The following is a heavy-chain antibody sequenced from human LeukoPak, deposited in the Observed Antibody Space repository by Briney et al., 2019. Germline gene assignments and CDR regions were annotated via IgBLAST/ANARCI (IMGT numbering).Heavy chain of an antibody. Sequence: SETLSLTCTVSGGSISSGSYYWTWIRQPAGKGLEWIGRIHTTGSTNYNPSLKSRVTISADTSKNRFSLKLSSVTAADTAVYYCARGGVILNFDYWGQGTLVTVSS. V-gene: IGHV4-61*02. D-gene: IGHD3-10*01. CDR2: IHTTGST. J-gene: IGHJ4*02. CDR3: ARGGVILNFDY. CDR1: GGSISSGSYY.